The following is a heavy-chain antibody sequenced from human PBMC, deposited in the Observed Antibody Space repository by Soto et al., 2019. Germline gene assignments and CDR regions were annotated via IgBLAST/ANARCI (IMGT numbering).Heavy chain of an antibody. CDR3: ARDWDPGCSGGCCYYYYMVV. Sequence: QVQLVESGGGVVQPGRSLRLSCAASGFTFSSYGMHWVRQAPGKGLEWVAVIWYDGSNKYYADSVKGRFTISRDNSKNTLYLQMNSVRAEDTAVYYCARDWDPGCSGGCCYYYYMVVWVKGTTVTVSS. CDR1: GFTFSSYG. CDR2: IWYDGSNK. J-gene: IGHJ6*03. D-gene: IGHD2-15*01. V-gene: IGHV3-33*01.